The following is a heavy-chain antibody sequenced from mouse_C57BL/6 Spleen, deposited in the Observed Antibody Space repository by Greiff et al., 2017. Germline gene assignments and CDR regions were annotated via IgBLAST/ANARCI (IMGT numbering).Heavy chain of an antibody. V-gene: IGHV5-6*01. CDR3: ARHPGSYYFDY. CDR1: GFTFSSYG. J-gene: IGHJ2*01. Sequence: EVKLMESGGDLVKPGGSLKLSCAASGFTFSSYGMSWVRQTPDKRLEWVATISSGGSYTYYPDSVKGRFTISRDNAKNTLYLQMSSLKSEDTAMYYCARHPGSYYFDYWGQGTTLTVSS. D-gene: IGHD4-1*01. CDR2: ISSGGSYT.